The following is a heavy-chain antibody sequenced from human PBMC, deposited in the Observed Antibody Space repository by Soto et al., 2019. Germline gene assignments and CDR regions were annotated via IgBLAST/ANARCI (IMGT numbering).Heavy chain of an antibody. V-gene: IGHV1-69*01. CDR2: IIPIFGTA. CDR1: GGTFSSYA. Sequence: QVQLVQSGAEVKKPGSSVKVSCKASGGTFSSYAISWVRQAPGQGLEWMGGIIPIFGTANYAQKFQGRVTITADESTSTADMELSSLRSEDTAVYYCARRAGNEWLLEYYFDYWGQGTLVTVSS. J-gene: IGHJ4*02. CDR3: ARRAGNEWLLEYYFDY. D-gene: IGHD3-3*01.